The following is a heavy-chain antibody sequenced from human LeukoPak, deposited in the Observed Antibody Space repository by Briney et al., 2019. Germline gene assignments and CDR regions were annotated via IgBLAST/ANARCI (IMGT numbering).Heavy chain of an antibody. J-gene: IGHJ4*02. V-gene: IGHV3-30*02. CDR2: IRYDGSNK. D-gene: IGHD3-3*01. Sequence: GGSLRLSCAASGFTFSSYGMHWVRQAPGKGLEWVAFIRYDGSNKYYADSVKGRFTISRDNSKNTLYLQMNSLRAEDTAVYYCARDKGITIFGVSLLGSFDYWGQGTLVTVSS. CDR3: ARDKGITIFGVSLLGSFDY. CDR1: GFTFSSYG.